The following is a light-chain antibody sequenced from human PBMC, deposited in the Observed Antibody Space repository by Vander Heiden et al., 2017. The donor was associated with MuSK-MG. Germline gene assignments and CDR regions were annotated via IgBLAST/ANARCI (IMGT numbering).Light chain of an antibody. CDR3: QQSDKSPPIT. V-gene: IGKV3D-15*01. CDR1: QSIGTN. Sequence: EIVMTQSPATLSVSPGERATLSCRASQSIGTNLAWYQQKPGQAPRLLILGASTRATGIPARFSGSGYGTEFTLTISSLQSEDFGVYFCQQSDKSPPITFGQGTQLEIK. J-gene: IGKJ5*01. CDR2: GAS.